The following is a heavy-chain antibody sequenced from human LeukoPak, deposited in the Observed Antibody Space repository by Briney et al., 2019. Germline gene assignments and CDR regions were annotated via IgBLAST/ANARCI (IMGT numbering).Heavy chain of an antibody. CDR3: ARVSTSYYFDY. J-gene: IGHJ4*02. Sequence: GGSLRLSCAASGFTFSSYEMNWVRQAPGKGLEWVSYISSSGSTIYYADSVKGRFTISRDNAKNSLYLQMNSLRAEDTAVYYSARVSTSYYFDYWGQGTLVTVSS. CDR1: GFTFSSYE. D-gene: IGHD2-2*01. V-gene: IGHV3-48*03. CDR2: ISSSGSTI.